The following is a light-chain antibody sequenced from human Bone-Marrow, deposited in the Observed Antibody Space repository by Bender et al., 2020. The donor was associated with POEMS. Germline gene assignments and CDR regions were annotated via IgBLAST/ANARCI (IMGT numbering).Light chain of an antibody. J-gene: IGLJ1*01. CDR2: DVS. V-gene: IGLV2-14*03. CDR3: NSYAGFNTFV. CDR1: SSDVGGYNY. Sequence: QSALTQPASVSASPGQSITISCTGTSSDVGGYNYVSWYQQHPGKAPKLIIYDVSNRPSGVPDRFSGSKSGNTASLTVSGLQAEDEADYYCNSYAGFNTFVFGTGTKVTVL.